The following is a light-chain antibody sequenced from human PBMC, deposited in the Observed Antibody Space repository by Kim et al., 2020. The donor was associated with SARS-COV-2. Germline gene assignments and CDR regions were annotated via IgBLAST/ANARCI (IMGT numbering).Light chain of an antibody. CDR2: YDN. CDR3: QVWDSNSDHVV. J-gene: IGLJ2*01. V-gene: IGLV3-21*04. Sequence: PGKTARITCGGNNIGSKSVHWYQQKPGQAPVLVIYYDNDRPSGIPERFSGSNSGNTATLTISRVEAVDEADYFCQVWDSNSDHVVFGGGTKLTVL. CDR1: NIGSKS.